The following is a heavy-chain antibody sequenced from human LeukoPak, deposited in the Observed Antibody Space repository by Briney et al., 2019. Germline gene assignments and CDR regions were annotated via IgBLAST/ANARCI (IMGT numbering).Heavy chain of an antibody. CDR2: VSHSGNT. Sequence: GGSLRLSCAASGFTFPGYAMSWVRQAPGKGLEWVSTVSHSGNTYYADSVTGRFTISRDNSKNTLYLQMNSLRAEDTAVYYCAKRGERGSLYYIDSWGQGTLVTVSS. CDR3: AKRGERGSLYYIDS. J-gene: IGHJ4*02. CDR1: GFTFPGYA. D-gene: IGHD5-12*01. V-gene: IGHV3-23*01.